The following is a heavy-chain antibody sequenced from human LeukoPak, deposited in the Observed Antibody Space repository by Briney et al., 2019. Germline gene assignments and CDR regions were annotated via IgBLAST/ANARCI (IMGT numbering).Heavy chain of an antibody. CDR3: ARSYHYAMDV. V-gene: IGHV6-1*01. Sequence: SQTLSLTCAISGDSVSGNSVGWHRIRQSPSRGLEWLGRTYYRSKWYNDYAVSVKSRITIIPDTSKNQFSLQLNSVTPEDTAVYYCARSYHYAMDVWGQGTTVTVSS. D-gene: IGHD3-16*02. CDR2: TYYRSKWYN. CDR1: GDSVSGNSVG. J-gene: IGHJ6*02.